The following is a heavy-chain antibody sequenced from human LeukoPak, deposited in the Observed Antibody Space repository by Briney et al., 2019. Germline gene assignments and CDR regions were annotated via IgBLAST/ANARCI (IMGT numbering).Heavy chain of an antibody. Sequence: PSETLSLTCTVSGGSISSYYWSWIRQPPGKGLEWIGYIYYSGSTNYNPSLKSRVTISVDTSKNQFSLKLSSVTAADTAVYYCARLLTYSSGWDPYWYSDLWGRGTLVTVSS. V-gene: IGHV4-59*01. J-gene: IGHJ2*01. CDR1: GGSISSYY. CDR2: IYYSGST. D-gene: IGHD6-19*01. CDR3: ARLLTYSSGWDPYWYSDL.